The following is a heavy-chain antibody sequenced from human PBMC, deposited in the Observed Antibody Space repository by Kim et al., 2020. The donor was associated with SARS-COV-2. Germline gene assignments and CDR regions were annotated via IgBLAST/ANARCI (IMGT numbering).Heavy chain of an antibody. CDR3: AKDADRVTHYYFDY. D-gene: IGHD2-21*02. CDR2: ISYDGSNK. J-gene: IGHJ4*02. CDR1: GFTFSSYG. V-gene: IGHV3-30*18. Sequence: GGSLRLSCAASGFTFSSYGMHWVRQAPGKGLEWVAVISYDGSNKYYADSVKGRFTISRDNSKNTLYLQMNSLRAEDTAVYYCAKDADRVTHYYFDYWGQGTLVTVSS.